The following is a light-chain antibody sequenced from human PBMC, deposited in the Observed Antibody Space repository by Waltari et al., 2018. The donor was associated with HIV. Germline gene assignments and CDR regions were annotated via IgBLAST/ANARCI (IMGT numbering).Light chain of an antibody. V-gene: IGLV3-21*01. CDR3: QVWDKSLYQVV. CDR1: NIGSKR. CDR2: DDS. J-gene: IGLJ2*01. Sequence: SSALIQSPSVSVAPGRTARITCGGHNIGSKRVHWYQHKTGQAPILVIYDDSDRPSCVPERFSGSSSGNTATLTIRSVEAGDEADYYCQVWDKSLYQVVFGGGTKVTVL.